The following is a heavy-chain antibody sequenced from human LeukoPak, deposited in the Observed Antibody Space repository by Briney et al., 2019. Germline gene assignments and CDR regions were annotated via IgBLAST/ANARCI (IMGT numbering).Heavy chain of an antibody. CDR1: GFTFSSYA. D-gene: IGHD1-26*01. J-gene: IGHJ4*02. Sequence: GGSLRLSCADSGFTFSSYAMSWVRQAPGKGLEWVSVISGSGGSTYYADSVKGRFTISRDNSKNTLYLQMNSLRAEDTAVYHCAKDRVVSGIYFFDYWGQGTLVTVSS. CDR2: ISGSGGST. V-gene: IGHV3-23*01. CDR3: AKDRVVSGIYFFDY.